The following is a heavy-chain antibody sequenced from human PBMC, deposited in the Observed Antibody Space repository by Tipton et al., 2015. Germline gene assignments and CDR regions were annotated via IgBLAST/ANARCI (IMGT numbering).Heavy chain of an antibody. CDR1: GGSISNYY. Sequence: TLSLTCTVSGGSISNYYWSWIRQPPGKGLEWIGEINHSGSTNYNPSLKSRVTISVDTSKNQFSLKLSSVTAADTALYYCARGPWKTFDYWGQGTLVTVSS. CDR2: INHSGST. V-gene: IGHV4-34*01. J-gene: IGHJ4*02. D-gene: IGHD1-1*01. CDR3: ARGPWKTFDY.